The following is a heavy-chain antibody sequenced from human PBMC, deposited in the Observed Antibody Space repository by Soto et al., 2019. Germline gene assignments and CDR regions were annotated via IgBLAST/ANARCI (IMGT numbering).Heavy chain of an antibody. CDR2: LSSGGSSI. J-gene: IGHJ6*02. Sequence: LSLSRAASGFNFSRYEMNWVRQAPGKRLDWLSYLSSGGSSIYSADSVKGPFTISRENAKNSLYLQINSLSAEHPAVYFCVRGSSGWFGIDVWGQGATVTVSS. V-gene: IGHV3-48*03. CDR3: VRGSSGWFGIDV. D-gene: IGHD6-19*01. CDR1: GFNFSRYE.